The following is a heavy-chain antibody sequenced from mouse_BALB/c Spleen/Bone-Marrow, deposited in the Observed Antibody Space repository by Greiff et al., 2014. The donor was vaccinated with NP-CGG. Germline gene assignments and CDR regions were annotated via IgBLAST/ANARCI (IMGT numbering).Heavy chain of an antibody. CDR2: INPDSSTI. Sequence: VQLQQSGGGLVQPGGSLKLSCAASGFDFSRYWMSWVQQAPGKGLEWIGEINPDSSTINYTPSLKDKFIISRDNAKNTLYLQMSEVRSEDTALYYCARQGYYGKGDYWGQGTTLTVSS. CDR1: GFDFSRYW. D-gene: IGHD2-1*01. CDR3: ARQGYYGKGDY. V-gene: IGHV4-1*02. J-gene: IGHJ2*01.